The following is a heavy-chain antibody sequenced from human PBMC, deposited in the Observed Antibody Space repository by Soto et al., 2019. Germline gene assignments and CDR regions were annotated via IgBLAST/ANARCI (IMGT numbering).Heavy chain of an antibody. D-gene: IGHD3-10*01. J-gene: IGHJ4*02. CDR1: GFTFSSYA. Sequence: EVQLLESGGGLVQPGGSLRLSCAASGFTFSSYAMSWVRQAPGKGLEWVSAISGSGGSTYYADSVKGRFTISRDNYKNTLYLQMHSLRAEDKAVYYCAKDGYYGSGTYVEDYWGQGTLVTVSS. CDR2: ISGSGGST. V-gene: IGHV3-23*01. CDR3: AKDGYYGSGTYVEDY.